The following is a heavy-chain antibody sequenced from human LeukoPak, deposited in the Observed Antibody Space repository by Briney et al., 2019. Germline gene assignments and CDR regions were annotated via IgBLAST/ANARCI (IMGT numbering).Heavy chain of an antibody. Sequence: PSETLSLTCAVYGGSFSGYYWSWIRQPPGKGLEWIGEINHSGSTNYNPFLKSRVTISVDTSKNQFSLKLSSVTAADTAVYYCARGRLGYCSGGSCYSGRNWFDPWGQGTLVTVSS. J-gene: IGHJ5*02. CDR1: GGSFSGYY. V-gene: IGHV4-34*01. CDR3: ARGRLGYCSGGSCYSGRNWFDP. D-gene: IGHD2-15*01. CDR2: INHSGST.